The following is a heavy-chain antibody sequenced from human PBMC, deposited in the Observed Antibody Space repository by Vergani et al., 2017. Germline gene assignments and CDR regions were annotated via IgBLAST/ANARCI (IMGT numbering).Heavy chain of an antibody. D-gene: IGHD2-15*01. V-gene: IGHV3-11*04. CDR3: ARETMVASSLDY. J-gene: IGHJ4*02. Sequence: QVQLVESGGGVVQPGRSLRLSCAASGFTFSDYYMSWIRQAPGKGLEWVSYISSSDSTIYYADSVKGRFTISRDNAKNSLYLQRNSLRAEDTAVYYCARETMVASSLDYWGQGTLVTVSA. CDR1: GFTFSDYY. CDR2: ISSSDSTI.